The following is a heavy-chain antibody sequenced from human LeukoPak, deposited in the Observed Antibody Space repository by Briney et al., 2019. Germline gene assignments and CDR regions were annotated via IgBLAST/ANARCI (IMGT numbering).Heavy chain of an antibody. CDR3: ARDLGQYYDTSDNWFDP. CDR1: GFTFSNYW. CDR2: INSDGINT. Sequence: GGSLRLSCAASGFTFSNYWMHWVRQAPGKGLVWLSRINSDGINTSYADSVKGRFTISRDNAKNTLNLQMNSLRAEDTAVYYCARDLGQYYDTSDNWFDPWGQGTLVTVSS. V-gene: IGHV3-74*01. D-gene: IGHD3-22*01. J-gene: IGHJ5*02.